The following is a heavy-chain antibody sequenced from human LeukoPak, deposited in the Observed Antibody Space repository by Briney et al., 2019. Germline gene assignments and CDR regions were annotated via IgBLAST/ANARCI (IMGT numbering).Heavy chain of an antibody. D-gene: IGHD6-19*01. V-gene: IGHV3-21*01. CDR2: ISSSSSYI. J-gene: IGHJ6*03. Sequence: KPGGSLRLSCAASGFTFSSYSMNWVRQAPGKGLEWVSSISSSSSYIYYADSVKGRFTISRDNAKNSLYLQMNSLRAEDTAVYYCARETVAVAGSGYYYYMDVWGKGTRVTVSS. CDR1: GFTFSSYS. CDR3: ARETVAVAGSGYYYYMDV.